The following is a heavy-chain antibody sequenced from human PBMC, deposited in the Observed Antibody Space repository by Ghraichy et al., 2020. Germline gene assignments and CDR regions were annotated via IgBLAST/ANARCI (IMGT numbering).Heavy chain of an antibody. CDR2: INHSGST. J-gene: IGHJ6*02. CDR1: GGSFSGYY. Sequence: SETLSLTCAVYGGSFSGYYWSWIRQPPGKGLEWIGEINHSGSTNYNPSLKSRVTISVDTSKNQFSLKLSSVTAADTAVYYCARAPSNWGPLDRWAPQRYYYGMDVWGQGTTVTVSS. CDR3: ARAPSNWGPLDRWAPQRYYYGMDV. V-gene: IGHV4-34*01. D-gene: IGHD7-27*01.